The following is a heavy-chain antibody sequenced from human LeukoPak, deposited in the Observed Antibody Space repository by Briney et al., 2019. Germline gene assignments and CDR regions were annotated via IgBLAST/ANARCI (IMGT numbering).Heavy chain of an antibody. J-gene: IGHJ4*02. Sequence: ASVKVSCKASGYTFTSYDINWVRQASGQGLEWMGWMNPNTGNTGYAQKFQGIVTITRNTSISTVYMELSSLRSEDTAVYYCARGRGYYGSGSELLYYFDYWGQGTLVTVSS. V-gene: IGHV1-8*03. D-gene: IGHD3-10*01. CDR3: ARGRGYYGSGSELLYYFDY. CDR1: GYTFTSYD. CDR2: MNPNTGNT.